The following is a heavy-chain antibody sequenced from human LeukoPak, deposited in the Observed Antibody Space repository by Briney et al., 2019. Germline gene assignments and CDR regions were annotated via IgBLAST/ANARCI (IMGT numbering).Heavy chain of an antibody. Sequence: SETLSLTCTVSGGSISSYYWSWIRQPPGKGLEWIGYIYYSGSTNYNPSLKSRVTISVDTSKNQLSLKLSSVTAADTAVYYCARLHSSGWYERSFDYWGQGTLVTVSS. V-gene: IGHV4-59*01. CDR3: ARLHSSGWYERSFDY. CDR2: IYYSGST. CDR1: GGSISSYY. D-gene: IGHD6-19*01. J-gene: IGHJ4*02.